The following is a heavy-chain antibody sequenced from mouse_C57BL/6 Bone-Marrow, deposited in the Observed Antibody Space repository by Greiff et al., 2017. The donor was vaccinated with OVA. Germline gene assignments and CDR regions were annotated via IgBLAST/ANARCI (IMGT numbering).Heavy chain of an antibody. J-gene: IGHJ1*03. D-gene: IGHD2-12*01. CDR3: ARHELRRHFDV. Sequence: EVKLVESGGGLVQPGGSLKLSCAASGFTFSDYYMYWVRQTPEKRLEWVAYISNGGGSTYYPDTVKGRFTISRDNAKNTLYLQMSRLKAEDTAMYYCARHELRRHFDVWGTGTTITVSA. V-gene: IGHV5-12*01. CDR1: GFTFSDYY. CDR2: ISNGGGST.